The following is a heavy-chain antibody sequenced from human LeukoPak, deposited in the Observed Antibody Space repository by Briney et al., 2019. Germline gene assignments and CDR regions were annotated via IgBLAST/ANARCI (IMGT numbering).Heavy chain of an antibody. V-gene: IGHV1-69*13. CDR2: IIPIFGTA. Sequence: GASVKVSCKASGGTFSSYAISWVRQAPGQGLEWMGGIIPIFGTANYAQKFQGRVTITPDESKSTAYMELSSLRSEDTAVYYCVRTLDDSYYYYGMDVWGQGTTVTVSS. D-gene: IGHD2-21*02. CDR1: GGTFSSYA. J-gene: IGHJ6*02. CDR3: VRTLDDSYYYYGMDV.